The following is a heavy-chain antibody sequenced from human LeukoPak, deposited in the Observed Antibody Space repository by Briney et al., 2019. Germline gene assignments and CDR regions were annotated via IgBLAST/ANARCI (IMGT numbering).Heavy chain of an antibody. V-gene: IGHV4-34*01. D-gene: IGHD1-26*01. CDR1: GGSFSGYY. Sequence: SETLSLTCAVYGGSFSGYYWSWIRQPPGKGLEWIGEINHSGSTNYNPSLKSRVTISVDTSKNQFSLKLSSVTAADTAVYYCARLGRYYGPSYYFDYWGQGTLVTVSS. CDR3: ARLGRYYGPSYYFDY. CDR2: INHSGST. J-gene: IGHJ4*02.